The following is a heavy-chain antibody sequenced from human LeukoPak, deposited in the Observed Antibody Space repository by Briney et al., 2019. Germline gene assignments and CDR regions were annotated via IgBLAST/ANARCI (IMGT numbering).Heavy chain of an antibody. CDR1: GFTFRIYG. CDR2: IIATGINT. J-gene: IGHJ4*02. D-gene: IGHD2-8*01. V-gene: IGHV3-23*01. Sequence: GGSLRLSCAASGFTFRIYGMSWVRQAPGRGLEWVSSIIATGINTYYADSVKGRFTISRDNSNNTLFLQMNSLRADDTAVYYCARDSYCPNDVCYDYWGQGVLVTVS. CDR3: ARDSYCPNDVCYDY.